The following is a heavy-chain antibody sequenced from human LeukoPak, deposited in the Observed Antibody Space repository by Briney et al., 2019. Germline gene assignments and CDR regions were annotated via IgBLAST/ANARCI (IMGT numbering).Heavy chain of an antibody. V-gene: IGHV4-4*07. J-gene: IGHJ5*02. Sequence: PSETLSLTCTVSGGSISGYYWSWIRQPAGKGLEWIGRVYTSGSTNYNPSLKSRVTMSIDTSKNQFSLNLSSVTAADTAVYYCAKSPSGRGGYNWFDPWGQGTLDTVSS. CDR1: GGSISGYY. D-gene: IGHD3-16*01. CDR2: VYTSGST. CDR3: AKSPSGRGGYNWFDP.